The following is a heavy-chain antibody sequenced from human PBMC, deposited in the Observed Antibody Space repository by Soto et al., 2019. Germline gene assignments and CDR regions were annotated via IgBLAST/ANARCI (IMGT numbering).Heavy chain of an antibody. Sequence: QVQVVESGGGVVQPGRSLRLSCAASGFTFSNFGMQWGRQAPGKGLEWVASISYDGNLKYSADSVKGRFTISRENSKNTLYLQMNSLRSEDTAVYYCARFWGPVTAAVDDYWGPGTLVSVSS. CDR2: ISYDGNLK. V-gene: IGHV3-30*03. J-gene: IGHJ4*02. D-gene: IGHD6-13*01. CDR3: ARFWGPVTAAVDDY. CDR1: GFTFSNFG.